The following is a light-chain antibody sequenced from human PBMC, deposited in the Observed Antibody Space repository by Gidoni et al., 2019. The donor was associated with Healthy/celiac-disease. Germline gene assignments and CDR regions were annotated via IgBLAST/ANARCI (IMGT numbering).Light chain of an antibody. CDR3: SSYTGSSTV. Sequence: QSALTQPASVSGSPGQSITISCTGTSSDLGVYNYVSWYQQHPDNAPKLIIYDVSYRPSGISTRFSGSKSGNTASLTISGLQGEDEADYYCSSYTGSSTVFGGGTKLTVL. CDR1: SSDLGVYNY. J-gene: IGLJ2*01. CDR2: DVS. V-gene: IGLV2-14*03.